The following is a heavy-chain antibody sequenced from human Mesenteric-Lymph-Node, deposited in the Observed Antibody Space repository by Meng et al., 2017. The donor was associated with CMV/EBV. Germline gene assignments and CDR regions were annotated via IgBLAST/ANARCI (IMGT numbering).Heavy chain of an antibody. V-gene: IGHV3-21*01. J-gene: IGHJ6*02. CDR3: ARDREYDFWSGYYSYYYYGMDV. D-gene: IGHD3-3*01. Sequence: GESLKISCAASGFTFSLYSMNWVRQAPGKGLEWVSSISSSSRYIYYADSVKGRFTISRDNSKNTLYLQMNSLRAEDTAVYYCARDREYDFWSGYYSYYYYGMDVWGQGTTVTVSS. CDR1: GFTFSLYS. CDR2: ISSSSRYI.